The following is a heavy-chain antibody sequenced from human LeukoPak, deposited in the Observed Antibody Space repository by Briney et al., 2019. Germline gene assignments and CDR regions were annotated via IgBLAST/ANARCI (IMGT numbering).Heavy chain of an antibody. Sequence: AGGSLRLSCAAPGFTFDDYAMHWVRQAPGKGLEWVSGISWNSGSIGYADSVKGRFTISRDNAKNSLYLQMNSLRAEDTALYYCAKDILGLAAIPVAFDIWGQGTMVTVSS. CDR1: GFTFDDYA. J-gene: IGHJ3*02. V-gene: IGHV3-9*01. D-gene: IGHD2-21*02. CDR2: ISWNSGSI. CDR3: AKDILGLAAIPVAFDI.